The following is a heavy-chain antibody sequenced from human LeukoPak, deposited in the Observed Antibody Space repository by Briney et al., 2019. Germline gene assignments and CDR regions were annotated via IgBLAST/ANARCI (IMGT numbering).Heavy chain of an antibody. CDR2: INPNSGGT. CDR1: GYTFTGYY. CDR3: ARGPPLRGWGENYYYYYYMDV. Sequence: ASVKVSCKASGYTFTGYYMHWVRQAPGQGLEWMGWINPNSGGTNYAQKFQGRVTMTRDTSISTAYMELSRLRSDDTAVYYCARGPPLRGWGENYYYYYYMDVWGKGTTVTISS. V-gene: IGHV1-2*02. J-gene: IGHJ6*03. D-gene: IGHD3-10*01.